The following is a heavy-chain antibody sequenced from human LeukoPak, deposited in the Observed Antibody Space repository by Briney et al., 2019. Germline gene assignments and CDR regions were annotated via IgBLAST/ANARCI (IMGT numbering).Heavy chain of an antibody. CDR1: GGSFSGYY. CDR3: ARDDPGYCSSASCLTNYYMDV. V-gene: IGHV4-34*01. Sequence: SETLSLTCAVYGGSFSGYYWSWIRQPPGKGLEWMGEINHSGSTNYNPSLKSRVTISVDTSKNQFSLKLSSVTAADTAVYYCARDDPGYCSSASCLTNYYMDVWGKGTTVTVSS. J-gene: IGHJ6*03. CDR2: INHSGST. D-gene: IGHD2-2*01.